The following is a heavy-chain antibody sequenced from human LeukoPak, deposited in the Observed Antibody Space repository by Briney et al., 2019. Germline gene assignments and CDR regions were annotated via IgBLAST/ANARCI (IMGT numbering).Heavy chain of an antibody. CDR2: IYYSGST. CDR1: GGSISSDDYY. J-gene: IGHJ4*02. Sequence: SQTLSLTCTVSGGSISSDDYYWSWIRQPPGKGLEWIGYIYYSGSTYYNPSLKSRVTISVDTSKNQFSLKLSSVTAADTAVYYCARESSGEYYFDYWGQGTLVTVSS. CDR3: ARESSGEYYFDY. V-gene: IGHV4-30-4*01. D-gene: IGHD3-10*01.